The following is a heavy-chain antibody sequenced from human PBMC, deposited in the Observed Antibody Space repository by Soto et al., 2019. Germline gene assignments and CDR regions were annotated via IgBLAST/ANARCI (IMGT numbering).Heavy chain of an antibody. CDR2: IYYSGST. CDR1: GGSISSYY. J-gene: IGHJ3*02. Sequence: VQLQESGPGLVKPSETLSLTCTVSGGSISSYYWSWIRQPPGKGLEWIGYIYYSGSTNYNPSLKSRVTISVDTSKNQFSLKLSSVTAADTAVYYCASAYYDFWSLGAFDIWGQGTMVTVSS. V-gene: IGHV4-59*01. CDR3: ASAYYDFWSLGAFDI. D-gene: IGHD3-3*01.